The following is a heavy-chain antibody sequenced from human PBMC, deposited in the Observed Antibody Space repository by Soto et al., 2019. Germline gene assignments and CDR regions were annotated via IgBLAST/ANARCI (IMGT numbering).Heavy chain of an antibody. Sequence: KASETLSLTCIVSGESISISSYYWGWIRQPPGKGLEWIGSIYYSGRTYYNPSFKSRVTISIDTSKNQFSLKLSSVTATDTAVYYCARQRTTVVTKAYFDHWGQGAMVTVSS. CDR2: IYYSGRT. D-gene: IGHD2-21*02. CDR3: ARQRTTVVTKAYFDH. J-gene: IGHJ4*02. CDR1: GESISISSYY. V-gene: IGHV4-39*01.